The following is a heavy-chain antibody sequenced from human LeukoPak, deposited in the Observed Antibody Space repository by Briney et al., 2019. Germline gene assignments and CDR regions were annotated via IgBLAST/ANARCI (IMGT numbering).Heavy chain of an antibody. D-gene: IGHD3-3*01. J-gene: IGHJ5*02. Sequence: ASVKVSCKASGYTFTGYYMHWVRQAPGQGLEWMGWIRAYNGNTNYAQKLQGRVTMTTDTSTSTAYMELRSLRSDDTAVYYCAREGLRITIFGVVTNIPHGRNWFDPWGQGTLVTVSS. CDR3: AREGLRITIFGVVTNIPHGRNWFDP. CDR1: GYTFTGYY. V-gene: IGHV1-18*04. CDR2: IRAYNGNT.